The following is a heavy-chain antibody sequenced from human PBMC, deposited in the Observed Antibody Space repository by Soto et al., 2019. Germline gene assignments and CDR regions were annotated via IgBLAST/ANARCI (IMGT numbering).Heavy chain of an antibody. CDR1: GGTFISYA. CDR3: AQCLLGVNYYYGMDV. V-gene: IGHV1-69*13. CDR2: IIPIFDTA. D-gene: IGHD3-16*01. J-gene: IGHJ6*02. Sequence: GASVKVSCKASGGTFISYAINWVRQAPGQGLEWMGGIIPIFDTADYAQKFKDRVTITANESTSTTNMEISSLRSENTDVYYYAQCLLGVNYYYGMDVWGQGTTVTVSS.